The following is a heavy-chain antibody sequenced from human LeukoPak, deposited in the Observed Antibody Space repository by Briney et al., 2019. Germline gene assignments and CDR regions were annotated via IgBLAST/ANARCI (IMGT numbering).Heavy chain of an antibody. J-gene: IGHJ4*02. Sequence: ASVKVSCKASGYTFTGYYMHWVRQAPGQGLEWMGWINPNSGGTSYAQKFQGRVTMTRDTSISTAYMELSRLRSDDTAVYYCAREFADGRGFDYWGQGTLVTVSS. D-gene: IGHD3-10*01. CDR2: INPNSGGT. CDR1: GYTFTGYY. CDR3: AREFADGRGFDY. V-gene: IGHV1-2*02.